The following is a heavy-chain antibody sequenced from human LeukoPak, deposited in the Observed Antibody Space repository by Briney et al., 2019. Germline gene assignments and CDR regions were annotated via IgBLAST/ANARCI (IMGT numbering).Heavy chain of an antibody. CDR3: ARRRYCSGGSCYSDWFDP. V-gene: IGHV4-59*08. Sequence: SETLSLTCTVSGGSISSYYWSWIRQPPGKGLEWIAYISDIGSINYNPSLKSRVTISLETSKNQFSLKLSSVTAADTAVYYCARRRYCSGGSCYSDWFDPWGQGTLVTVSS. D-gene: IGHD2-15*01. CDR2: ISDIGSI. J-gene: IGHJ5*02. CDR1: GGSISSYY.